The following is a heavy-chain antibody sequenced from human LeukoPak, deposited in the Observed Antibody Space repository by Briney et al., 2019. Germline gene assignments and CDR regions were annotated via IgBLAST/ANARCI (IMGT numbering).Heavy chain of an antibody. CDR1: GYTFTSYG. Sequence: ASVKDSCKASGYTFTSYGNSWVRQAPGQGLEWMGWISVYNGNTNYAQKLQGRVTMTTDTSTSTAYMDLRSLRSDDTAVYYCARVRYYGMDVWGQGTTVIVSS. J-gene: IGHJ6*02. D-gene: IGHD2-15*01. V-gene: IGHV1-18*01. CDR3: ARVRYYGMDV. CDR2: ISVYNGNT.